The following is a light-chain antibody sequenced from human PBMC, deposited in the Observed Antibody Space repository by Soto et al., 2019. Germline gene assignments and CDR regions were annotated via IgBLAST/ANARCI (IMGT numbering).Light chain of an antibody. CDR2: DVS. J-gene: IGLJ2*01. V-gene: IGLV2-14*01. CDR1: SSDVGGYNY. Sequence: QSVLTQPASVSGSPGQSITISCTGTSSDVGGYNYVSWYQQHPGKAPKLMIYDVSNRPSPVSNRFSGSKSGNTASLTISGLQAEDEADYYCSSYTSSSTLVFGGGTKLTVL. CDR3: SSYTSSSTLV.